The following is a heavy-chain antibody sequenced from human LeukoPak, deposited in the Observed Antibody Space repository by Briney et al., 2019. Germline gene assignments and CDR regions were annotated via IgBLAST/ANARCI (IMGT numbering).Heavy chain of an antibody. Sequence: PGGSLRLSCAASGFTFSSYSMNWVRQAPRKGLEWVSSISSSSSSIYYADSVKGRFTISRDNAKNSLYLQMNSLRAEDTAVYYCARGYFQGAFDLWGRGTLVTVSP. CDR3: ARGYFQGAFDL. V-gene: IGHV3-21*01. CDR2: ISSSSSSI. CDR1: GFTFSSYS. J-gene: IGHJ2*01. D-gene: IGHD3-22*01.